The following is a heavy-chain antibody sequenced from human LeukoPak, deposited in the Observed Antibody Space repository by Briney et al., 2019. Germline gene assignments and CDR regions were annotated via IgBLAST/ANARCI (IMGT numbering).Heavy chain of an antibody. CDR1: GGSISSGSYY. J-gene: IGHJ4*02. D-gene: IGHD3-10*01. CDR3: ARERFGESLDY. V-gene: IGHV4-61*02. CDR2: IYTSGST. Sequence: PSETLSLTCTVSGGSISSGSYYWSWIRQPAGKGLEWIGRIYTSGSTNYNPSLKSRVTISVDTPKNQFSLKLSSVTAADTALYYCARERFGESLDYWGQGTLVTVSS.